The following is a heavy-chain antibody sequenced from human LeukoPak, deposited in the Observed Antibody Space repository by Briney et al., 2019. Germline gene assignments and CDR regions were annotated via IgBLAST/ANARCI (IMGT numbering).Heavy chain of an antibody. CDR3: ASPLLSNGADY. J-gene: IGHJ4*02. CDR2: IYYSGST. Sequence: KASETLSLTCTVSGGSISSSSYYWGWIRQPPGKGLEWIGSIYYSGSTYYNPSLKSRVTISVDTSKNQFSLKLSSVTAADTAVYYCASPLLSNGADYWGQGTLVTVSS. CDR1: GGSISSSSYY. V-gene: IGHV4-39*01. D-gene: IGHD1-1*01.